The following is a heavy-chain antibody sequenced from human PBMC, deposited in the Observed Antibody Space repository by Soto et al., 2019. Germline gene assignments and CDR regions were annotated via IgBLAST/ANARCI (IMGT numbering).Heavy chain of an antibody. D-gene: IGHD5-18*01. V-gene: IGHV4-39*01. CDR1: GGSISSSSYY. CDR3: ARRADTAMVIWEEHYYGMDV. J-gene: IGHJ6*02. CDR2: IYYSGST. Sequence: QLQLQESGPGLVKPSETLSLTCTVSGGSISSSSYYWGWIRQPPGKGLEWIGSIYYSGSTYYNPSLKSRVTISVDTSKNQFSLKLSSVTAADTAVYYCARRADTAMVIWEEHYYGMDVWGQGTTVTVSS.